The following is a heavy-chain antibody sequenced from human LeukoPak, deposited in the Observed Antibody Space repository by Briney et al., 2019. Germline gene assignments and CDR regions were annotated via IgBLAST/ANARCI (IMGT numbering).Heavy chain of an antibody. CDR3: ARKGSLGYCSSTSCTPNWFDP. Sequence: ASVKVSCKASGYTFTGYYMHWVRQAPGQGLEWMGWINPNSGGTNYAQQFQGRLTMTRDTSISTAYMELSRLRSDDTAVYYCARKGSLGYCSSTSCTPNWFDPWGQGTLVTVSS. V-gene: IGHV1-2*02. CDR2: INPNSGGT. CDR1: GYTFTGYY. J-gene: IGHJ5*02. D-gene: IGHD2-2*01.